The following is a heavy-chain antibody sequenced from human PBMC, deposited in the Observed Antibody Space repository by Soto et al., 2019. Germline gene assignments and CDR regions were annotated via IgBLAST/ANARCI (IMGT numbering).Heavy chain of an antibody. Sequence: KQSQTLSLTCAISGDSVSSNSAAWNWIRQSPSRGLEWLGRTYYRSKWYNDYAVSVKSRITINPDTSKNQFSLQLNSVTPEDTAVYYCARDTTSSSWYDKLNWFDPWGQGTLVTVSS. V-gene: IGHV6-1*01. D-gene: IGHD6-13*01. CDR2: TYYRSKWYN. CDR1: GDSVSSNSAA. CDR3: ARDTTSSSWYDKLNWFDP. J-gene: IGHJ5*02.